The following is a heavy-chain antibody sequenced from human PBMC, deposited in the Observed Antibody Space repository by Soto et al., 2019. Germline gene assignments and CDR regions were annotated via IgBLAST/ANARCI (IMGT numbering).Heavy chain of an antibody. V-gene: IGHV1-18*04. CDR3: ARDLSLGSSWYYFDY. Sequence: ASVNVSCKASGYTFTSYGISWVRQAPGQGLEWMGWISAYNGNTNYAQKLQGRVTMTTDTSTSTAYMELRSLRSDDTAVYYCARDLSLGSSWYYFDYWGQGTLVTVSS. CDR1: GYTFTSYG. J-gene: IGHJ4*02. D-gene: IGHD6-13*01. CDR2: ISAYNGNT.